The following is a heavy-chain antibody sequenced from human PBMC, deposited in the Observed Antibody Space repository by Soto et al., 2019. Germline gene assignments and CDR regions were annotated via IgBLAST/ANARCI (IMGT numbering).Heavy chain of an antibody. D-gene: IGHD3-10*01. CDR1: GYTFTNYA. CDR3: GTGSGLTWFDP. V-gene: IGHV1-3*01. J-gene: IGHJ5*02. CDR2: INAGNGNT. Sequence: QVQLVQSGAEVKKPGASVKVSCKASGYTFTNYAMHWVRQAPGQRLEWMGWINAGNGNTKYSQKFQGRVTITRDTTASTAYMERSSLRSEGTAVYYCGTGSGLTWFDPWGQGALVTVSS.